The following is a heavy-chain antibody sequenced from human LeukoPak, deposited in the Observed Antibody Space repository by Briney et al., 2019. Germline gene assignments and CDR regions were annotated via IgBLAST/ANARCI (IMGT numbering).Heavy chain of an antibody. CDR2: ISGSGGST. D-gene: IGHD1-20*01. CDR3: ATNPYNWNDLDY. V-gene: IGHV3-23*01. Sequence: GGSLRLSCAASGFTFSSYAMSWSAKPPGKGLNGSSAISGSGGSTYYADSVKGRFTISRDNSKNTLYLQMNSLRAEDTAVYYCATNPYNWNDLDYWGQGTLVTVSS. CDR1: GFTFSSYA. J-gene: IGHJ4*02.